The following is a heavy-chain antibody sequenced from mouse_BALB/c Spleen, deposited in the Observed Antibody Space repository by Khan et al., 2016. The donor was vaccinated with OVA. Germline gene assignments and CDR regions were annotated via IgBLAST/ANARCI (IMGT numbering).Heavy chain of an antibody. D-gene: IGHD1-1*01. Sequence: VQLQQSGAELVKAGASVKMSCKASGYTFTSYWMHWVKQRLGQGLEWFAETNPTNGRTYYNEKFKSKATLTVDKSSSTAYMLLSGPTFEDSAVDYGARIKKIGATYCDYWGQGTTLTVSS. J-gene: IGHJ2*01. CDR2: TNPTNGRT. V-gene: IGHV1S81*02. CDR3: ARIKKIGATYCDY. CDR1: GYTFTSYW.